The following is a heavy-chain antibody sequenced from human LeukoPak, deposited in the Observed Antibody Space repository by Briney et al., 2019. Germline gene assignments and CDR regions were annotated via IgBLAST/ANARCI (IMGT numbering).Heavy chain of an antibody. D-gene: IGHD3-22*01. CDR3: AKVLHYYDDNTSSGY. Sequence: GGSLRLSCAASGFTFSSFALSWVRHAPGKGLEWVSAISGSGAGTYYADSVKGRFTISRDNSRNTLYLQMTGLRAEDTAVYYCAKVLHYYDDNTSSGYWGRGTLVTVSS. CDR2: ISGSGAGT. CDR1: GFTFSSFA. J-gene: IGHJ4*02. V-gene: IGHV3-23*01.